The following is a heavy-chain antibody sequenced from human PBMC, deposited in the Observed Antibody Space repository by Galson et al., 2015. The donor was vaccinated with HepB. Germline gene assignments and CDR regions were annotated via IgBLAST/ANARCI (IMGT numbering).Heavy chain of an antibody. CDR2: INAGNGNT. J-gene: IGHJ4*02. Sequence: SVKVSCKASGYTFTSYAMHWVRQAPGQRPEWMGWINAGNGNTKYSQKFQGRVTITRDTSASTAYMELSSLRSEDTALYYCARLVAATYYYFDYWGQGTLVTVSS. D-gene: IGHD2-15*01. CDR1: GYTFTSYA. CDR3: ARLVAATYYYFDY. V-gene: IGHV1-3*01.